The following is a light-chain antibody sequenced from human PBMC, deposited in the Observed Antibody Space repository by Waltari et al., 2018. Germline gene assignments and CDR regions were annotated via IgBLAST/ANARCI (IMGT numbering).Light chain of an antibody. J-gene: IGKJ3*01. Sequence: DIQMTQSPSSVSTSVGDRVTISCRASQGIGTSLAWYQQNPGNAPQLLIFAASTLQSGVPSRFSGSGSGTDFTLTINGLQPEDFATYYCQQAGSFPFTFGPGTKVDFK. V-gene: IGKV1-12*01. CDR2: AAS. CDR1: QGIGTS. CDR3: QQAGSFPFT.